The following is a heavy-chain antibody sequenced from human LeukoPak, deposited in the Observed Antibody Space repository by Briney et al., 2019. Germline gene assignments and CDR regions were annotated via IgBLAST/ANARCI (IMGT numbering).Heavy chain of an antibody. J-gene: IGHJ4*02. CDR3: VKGYYGSGSYYFLDY. D-gene: IGHD3-10*01. V-gene: IGHV3-30*02. Sequence: GGSLRLSCAASGFTFSNYGMHWVRQAPGKGLEWVAFIRYDGSNKYSADSVKGRFTISRDSSKNTLYLQMNGLRAEDTAVYYCVKGYYGSGSYYFLDYWGQGTPVTVSS. CDR2: IRYDGSNK. CDR1: GFTFSNYG.